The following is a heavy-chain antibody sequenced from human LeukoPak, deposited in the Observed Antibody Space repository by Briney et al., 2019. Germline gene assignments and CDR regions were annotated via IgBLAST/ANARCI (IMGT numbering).Heavy chain of an antibody. CDR2: ISSSSSYI. D-gene: IGHD4-17*01. CDR1: GFTFSSYS. CDR3: ARDPVEAQTVTLEY. V-gene: IGHV3-21*01. Sequence: NPGGSLRLSCAASGFTFSSYSMNWVRQAPGKGLEWVSSISSSSSYISYADSVKGRFTISRDNAKNSLYLQMNSLRAEDTAVYYCARDPVEAQTVTLEYWGQGTLVTVSS. J-gene: IGHJ4*02.